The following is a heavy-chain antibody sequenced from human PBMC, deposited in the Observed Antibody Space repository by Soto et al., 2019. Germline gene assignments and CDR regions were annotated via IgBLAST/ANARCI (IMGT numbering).Heavy chain of an antibody. CDR3: ARVAVAGTRVDY. Sequence: QVQLQESGPGLVKPSGTLSLTCAVSGGSISSSNWWSWVRQPPGKGLEWIGDIYHSGSTNYNPSLKSRVTISVDTSKNHFSLKLSSVTAADTAVYYCARVAVAGTRVDYWGQGTLVTVSS. CDR2: IYHSGST. D-gene: IGHD6-19*01. CDR1: GGSISSSNW. J-gene: IGHJ4*02. V-gene: IGHV4-4*02.